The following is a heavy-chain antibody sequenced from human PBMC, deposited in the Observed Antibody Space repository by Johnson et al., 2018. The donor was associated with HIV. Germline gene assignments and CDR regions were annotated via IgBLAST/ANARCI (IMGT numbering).Heavy chain of an antibody. CDR3: AKGGEVWYGAFDF. CDR2: IKQDGSEK. J-gene: IGHJ3*01. D-gene: IGHD6-13*01. V-gene: IGHV3-7*01. CDR1: GFTFSSYT. Sequence: VQLVESGGGVVQPGRSLRLSCAASGFTFSSYTMHWVRQAPGKGLEWVANIKQDGSEKYYVDSVKGRFTISRDNSKNTLYLQMNNLRAEDMAVYYCAKGGEVWYGAFDFWGQGTMAIVSS.